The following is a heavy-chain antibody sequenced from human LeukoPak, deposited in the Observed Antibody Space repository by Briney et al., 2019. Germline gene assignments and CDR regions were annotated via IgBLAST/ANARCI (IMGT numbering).Heavy chain of an antibody. D-gene: IGHD3-22*01. CDR3: ARPIHDSSGYGGAFDI. CDR2: INPSGGST. J-gene: IGHJ3*02. V-gene: IGHV1-46*01. Sequence: ASVKVSCKASGYTFTNYYIHWVRQAPGQGLEWMGIINPSGGSTSYAQKFQGRVTMTRDMSTSTVYMELSSLRSEDTAVYYCARPIHDSSGYGGAFDIWGQGTMVTVSS. CDR1: GYTFTNYY.